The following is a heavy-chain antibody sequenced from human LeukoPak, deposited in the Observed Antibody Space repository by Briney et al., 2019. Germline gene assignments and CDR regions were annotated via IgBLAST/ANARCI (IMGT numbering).Heavy chain of an antibody. Sequence: GGSLRLSCAASGFTFSNAWMSWVRQAPGKGPEWVGRIKSKTDGGTTDYAAPVKGRFTISRDDSKNTLYLQMNSLKTEDTAVYYCTTESITMIVVVPGAFDIWGQGTMVTVSS. CDR3: TTESITMIVVVPGAFDI. V-gene: IGHV3-15*01. CDR2: IKSKTDGGTT. CDR1: GFTFSNAW. D-gene: IGHD3-22*01. J-gene: IGHJ3*02.